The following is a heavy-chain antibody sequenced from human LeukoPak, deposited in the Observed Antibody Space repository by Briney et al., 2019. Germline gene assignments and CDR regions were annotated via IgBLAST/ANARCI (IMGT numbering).Heavy chain of an antibody. J-gene: IGHJ4*02. CDR2: IRSKAYGGTT. CDR1: GFTFGDYG. D-gene: IGHD6-19*01. CDR3: TRSSSGWYSDY. Sequence: PGRSLRLSCTASGFTFGDYGMSWVRQAPGKGLVWVGFIRSKAYGGTTEYAASVKGRFIISRDDFKSIAYLQMNSLKTEDTAVYYCTRSSSGWYSDYWGQGTLVTVSS. V-gene: IGHV3-49*04.